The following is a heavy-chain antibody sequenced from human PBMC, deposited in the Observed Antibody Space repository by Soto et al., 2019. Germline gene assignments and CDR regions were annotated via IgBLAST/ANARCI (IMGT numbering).Heavy chain of an antibody. J-gene: IGHJ4*02. CDR3: ARGVINIDY. D-gene: IGHD2-21*01. CDR2: TYYRSRWYN. CDR1: GDSVSSNSAA. Sequence: SQTLSLTCAISGDSVSSNSAAWSWIRQSPSRGLEWLGRTYYRSRWYNDYAVSVKSRITINPDTSKNHFSLQLNSVTPEDTAVYYCARGVINIDYWGQGTLVTVSS. V-gene: IGHV6-1*01.